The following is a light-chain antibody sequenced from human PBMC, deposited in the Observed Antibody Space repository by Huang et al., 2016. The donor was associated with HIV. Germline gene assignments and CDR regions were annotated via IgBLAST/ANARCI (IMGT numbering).Light chain of an antibody. CDR3: QQYFNSPRT. J-gene: IGKJ2*01. Sequence: DIVMTQSPDSLSVSLGERATINCKSSQSVFYNYNNKNYLDWNQQKPGQPPKLLIFWASARESGVPDRFTGGGSVTDFTLTIRSLQAEDVAVYYCQQYFNSPRTFGQGTKLEI. CDR1: QSVFYNYNNKNY. CDR2: WAS. V-gene: IGKV4-1*01.